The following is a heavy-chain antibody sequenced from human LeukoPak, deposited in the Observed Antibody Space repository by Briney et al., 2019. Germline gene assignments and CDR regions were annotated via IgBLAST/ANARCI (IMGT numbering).Heavy chain of an antibody. V-gene: IGHV3-33*07. CDR1: GFTFGNYV. CDR3: ARERGSYMDV. Sequence: GGSLRLSCAASGFTFGNYVIYWVRQAPGKGLEWVATLWYDGGNKYYADSVRGRFTISRDNSKNAVYLQMNSLRAEDTAVYYCARERGSYMDVWGQGTTVTVSS. CDR2: LWYDGGNK. D-gene: IGHD3-10*01. J-gene: IGHJ6*02.